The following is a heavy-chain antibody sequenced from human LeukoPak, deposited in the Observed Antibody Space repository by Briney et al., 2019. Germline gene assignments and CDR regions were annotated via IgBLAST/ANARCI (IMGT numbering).Heavy chain of an antibody. CDR3: ARGLYCATCYGEGIDY. D-gene: IGHD2-15*01. V-gene: IGHV1-2*02. J-gene: IGHJ4*02. CDR2: INPDSGGT. CDR1: GYTFTGHF. Sequence: GASVKVSCKASGYTFTGHFMHWVRQAPGQGLEWMGWINPDSGGTNCAQKFQGRVTMSRETSISTAYMELRRLRSADTAVYYCARGLYCATCYGEGIDYWGQGALVTVSS.